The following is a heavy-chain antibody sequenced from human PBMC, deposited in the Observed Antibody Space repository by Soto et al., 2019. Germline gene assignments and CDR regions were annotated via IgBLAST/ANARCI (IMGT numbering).Heavy chain of an antibody. D-gene: IGHD6-13*01. CDR2: IRSKAYGGTT. V-gene: IGHV3-49*03. CDR1: GFTFGDYA. J-gene: IGHJ1*01. CDR3: TRDSSSWDEYFQH. Sequence: GGSLRLSCTASGFTFGDYAMSWFRQAPGKGLEWVGFIRSKAYGGTTEYAASVKGRFTISRDDSKSIAYLQMNSLKTEDTAVYYCTRDSSSWDEYFQHWGQGTLVTVSS.